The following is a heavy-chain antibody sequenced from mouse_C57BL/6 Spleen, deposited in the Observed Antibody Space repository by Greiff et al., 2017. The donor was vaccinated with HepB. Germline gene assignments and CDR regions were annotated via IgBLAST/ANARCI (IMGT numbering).Heavy chain of an antibody. CDR3: ARMIYYSSYGGYFDY. J-gene: IGHJ2*01. V-gene: IGHV2-2*01. CDR1: GFSLTSYG. D-gene: IGHD2-5*01. Sequence: VQRVESGPGLVQPSQCLSITCTVSGFSLTSYGVHWVRQSPGKGLEWLGVIWSGGSTDYNAAFISRLSISKDNSKSQVFFKMNSLQADDTAIYYCARMIYYSSYGGYFDYWGQGTTLTVSS. CDR2: IWSGGST.